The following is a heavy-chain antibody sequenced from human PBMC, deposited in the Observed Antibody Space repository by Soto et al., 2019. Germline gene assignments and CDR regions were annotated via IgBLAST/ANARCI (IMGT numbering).Heavy chain of an antibody. Sequence: VKVPCKASGYTCTNYGISGVVRSPLRWREGMGWISAYNGNTNYAQKLQRRVTMTTDTSTSTAHMELRSLRSDDTAVYYCARGEYSPGYFDWLLTPYFDYWGQGTLVTSPQ. V-gene: IGHV1-18*04. CDR3: ARGEYSPGYFDWLLTPYFDY. CDR2: ISAYNGNT. CDR1: GYTCTNYG. J-gene: IGHJ4*02. D-gene: IGHD3-9*01.